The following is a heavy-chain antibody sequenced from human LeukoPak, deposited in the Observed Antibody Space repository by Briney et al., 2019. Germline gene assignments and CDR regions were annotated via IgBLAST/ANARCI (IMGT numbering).Heavy chain of an antibody. J-gene: IGHJ3*02. CDR1: GFTFSYYG. CDR2: ISDDGTTT. Sequence: GGSLRLSCEASGFTFSYYGIHWVRQAPDKGLEWAAVISDDGTTTFCADSVKGRITISRDNSKNTLYLQMNSLRADDTAVYYCAKDQGSGWFGGFDIWGQGTMVTVSS. D-gene: IGHD6-19*01. V-gene: IGHV3-30*18. CDR3: AKDQGSGWFGGFDI.